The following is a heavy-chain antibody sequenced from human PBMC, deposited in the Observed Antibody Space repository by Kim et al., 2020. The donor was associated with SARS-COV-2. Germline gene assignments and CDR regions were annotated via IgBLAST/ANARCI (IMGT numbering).Heavy chain of an antibody. D-gene: IGHD2-21*02. CDR1: GGSVSSRSYY. CDR3: ARDVSAPCGGDCYFPTWFDP. CDR2: IYYSGST. Sequence: SETLSLTCNVSGGSVSSRSYYWSWIRQPPGKGLEWIGYIYYSGSTNYNPSLKSRVTISVDTSKNQFSLKLRSVTAADTAIYYCARDVSAPCGGDCYFPTWFDPGGQGTLVTVSS. J-gene: IGHJ5*02. V-gene: IGHV4-61*01.